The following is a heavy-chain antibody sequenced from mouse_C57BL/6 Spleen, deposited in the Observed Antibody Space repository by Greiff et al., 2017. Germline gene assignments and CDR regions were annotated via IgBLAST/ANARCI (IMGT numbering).Heavy chain of an antibody. CDR1: GFTFSDYG. CDR2: ISSGSSTI. J-gene: IGHJ1*03. V-gene: IGHV5-17*01. CDR3: ANIPYYGNYVDFEV. D-gene: IGHD2-10*01. Sequence: EVKLMESGGGLVKPGGSLKLSCAASGFTFSDYGMHWVRQAPEKGLEWVAYISSGSSTIYYADTVKGRFTISRDNAKNTLFLQMTSLRSEDTAMYYCANIPYYGNYVDFEVWGTGTTVTVAS.